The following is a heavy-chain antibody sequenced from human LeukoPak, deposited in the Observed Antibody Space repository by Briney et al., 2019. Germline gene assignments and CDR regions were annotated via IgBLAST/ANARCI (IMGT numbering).Heavy chain of an antibody. Sequence: SETLSLTCTVSGGSISSSSYYWGWIRQPPGKGLEWIGSIYYSGSTYYNPSLKSRVTISVDTSKNQSSLKLSSVTAADTAVYYCARLESGYADYWGQGTLVTVSS. CDR1: GGSISSSSYY. J-gene: IGHJ4*02. V-gene: IGHV4-39*01. D-gene: IGHD5-12*01. CDR3: ARLESGYADY. CDR2: IYYSGST.